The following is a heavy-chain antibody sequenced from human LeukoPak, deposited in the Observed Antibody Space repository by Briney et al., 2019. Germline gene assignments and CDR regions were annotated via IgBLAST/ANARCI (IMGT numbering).Heavy chain of an antibody. J-gene: IGHJ4*02. CDR1: GFTFDDYA. V-gene: IGHV3-43D*03. Sequence: GGSLRLSCTASGFTFDDYAMHWVRQAPGRGLEWVSLISWDGGSTYYADSVKGRFTISRDNSKNSLYLQMNSLRAEDTALYYCAKALGYSGYVNYFDYWGQGTLVTVSS. D-gene: IGHD5-12*01. CDR2: ISWDGGST. CDR3: AKALGYSGYVNYFDY.